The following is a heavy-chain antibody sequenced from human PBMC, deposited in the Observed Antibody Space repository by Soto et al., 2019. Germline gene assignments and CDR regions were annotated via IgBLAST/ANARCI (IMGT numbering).Heavy chain of an antibody. D-gene: IGHD2-21*02. J-gene: IGHJ4*02. CDR3: AREPAVLAYCGGDCYSPSDY. CDR1: GGSISSGDYY. Sequence: SETLPLTCTVSGGSISSGDYYWSWIRQPPGKGLEWIGYIYYSGSTYYNPSLKSRVTISVDTSKNQFSLKLSSVTAADTAVYYCAREPAVLAYCGGDCYSPSDYWGQGTLVTVSS. CDR2: IYYSGST. V-gene: IGHV4-30-4*01.